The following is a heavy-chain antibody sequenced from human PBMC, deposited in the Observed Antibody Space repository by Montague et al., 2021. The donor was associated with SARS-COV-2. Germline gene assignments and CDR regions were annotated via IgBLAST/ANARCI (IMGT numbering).Heavy chain of an antibody. CDR2: IYYSGTT. CDR3: ARVSHWGDFFDS. J-gene: IGHJ4*02. V-gene: IGHV4-59*01. D-gene: IGHD7-27*01. CDR1: GGSIISSFY. Sequence: SETLSLPCIVSGGSIISSFYWSWIRQPPGKGLEWVGYIYYSGTTNYNPSLKSRVTISVDTSKNQFSLKLTSVTAADTAVYYCARVSHWGDFFDSWGQGGLVTVSS.